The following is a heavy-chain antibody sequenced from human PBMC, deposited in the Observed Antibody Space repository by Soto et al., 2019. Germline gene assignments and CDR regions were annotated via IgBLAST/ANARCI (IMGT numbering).Heavy chain of an antibody. CDR1: GGSISSYL. Sequence: QVQLQESGPGLVKPSETLSLTCIVSGGSISSYLWSWIRQPPGKGLEWIGYIFYSGSTNYNPSLKSRVTISVDTSKNQFSRKLSSVTAADTAVYYFARGVSDYYDSSGFSPGFDYWGQGTLVTVSS. V-gene: IGHV4-59*01. CDR3: ARGVSDYYDSSGFSPGFDY. D-gene: IGHD3-22*01. J-gene: IGHJ4*02. CDR2: IFYSGST.